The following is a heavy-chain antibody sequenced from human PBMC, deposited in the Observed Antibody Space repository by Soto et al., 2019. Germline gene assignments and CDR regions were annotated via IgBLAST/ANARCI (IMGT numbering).Heavy chain of an antibody. J-gene: IGHJ4*02. Sequence: QVQLVQSVAVVKKPGSSVKVACKASGGTFSSYAISWVRQAPGQGLEWMGGIIRIFGTANYAQKFQGRVTITADESTSRAYMELSSLRSEETAVYYCAAAYDFCSGPFDYWSQGTLVTVGS. CDR2: IIRIFGTA. V-gene: IGHV1-69*01. D-gene: IGHD3-3*01. CDR3: AAAYDFCSGPFDY. CDR1: GGTFSSYA.